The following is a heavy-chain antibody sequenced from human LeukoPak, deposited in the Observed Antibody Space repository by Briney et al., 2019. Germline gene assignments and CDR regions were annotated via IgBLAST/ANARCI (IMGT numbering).Heavy chain of an antibody. D-gene: IGHD4-17*01. V-gene: IGHV4-30-4*01. CDR2: IYYSGST. CDR1: GGSINSGDYY. J-gene: IGHJ5*02. CDR3: ARERGDYASWFDP. Sequence: SETLSLTCTVSGGSINSGDYYWTWIRQPPGKGLEWIGYIYYSGSTYYNPSLKSRVTISVDTSKNQFSLKLSSVTAADTAVYYCARERGDYASWFDPWGQGTLVTVSS.